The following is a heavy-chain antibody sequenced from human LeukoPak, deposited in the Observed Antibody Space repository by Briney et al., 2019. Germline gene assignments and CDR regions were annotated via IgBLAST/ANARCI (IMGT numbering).Heavy chain of an antibody. CDR2: IYHSGST. Sequence: PSQTLSLTCAVSGGSISRGGYSWSWIRQPPGKGLEWIGYIYHSGSTYYNPSLKSRVTISVDRSKNQFSLKLSSVTAADTAVYYCARISSGYDDYWGQGTLVTVSS. V-gene: IGHV4-30-2*01. D-gene: IGHD3-22*01. CDR1: GGSISRGGYS. J-gene: IGHJ4*02. CDR3: ARISSGYDDY.